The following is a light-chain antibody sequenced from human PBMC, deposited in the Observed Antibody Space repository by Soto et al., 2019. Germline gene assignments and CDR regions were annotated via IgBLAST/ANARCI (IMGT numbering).Light chain of an antibody. Sequence: HSVLAQPASVSGSPGQSITISCTGTDSDVGAYDSVSWYQQHPHKAPQLIIYKGTQRPSGVSNRFSGSTSGNAASLTISALQADDEADYFCCSSAPESTYVFGTGTKV. J-gene: IGLJ1*01. CDR3: CSSAPESTYV. CDR1: DSDVGAYDS. CDR2: KGT. V-gene: IGLV2-23*01.